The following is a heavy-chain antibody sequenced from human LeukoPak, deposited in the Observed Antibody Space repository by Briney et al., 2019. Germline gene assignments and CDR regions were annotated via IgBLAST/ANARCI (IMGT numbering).Heavy chain of an antibody. V-gene: IGHV3-74*01. CDR1: GFTFSSSW. D-gene: IGHD4-17*01. CDR2: INSDGSGT. Sequence: GGSLRLSCAASGFTFSSSWMHWVRQAPGKWLVWVSHINSDGSGTIYADSVKGRFTISRDNAKNTLFLQMNSLRAEDTAVYYCARVYGGYGDYYFDYWGQGTLVTVSS. CDR3: ARVYGGYGDYYFDY. J-gene: IGHJ4*02.